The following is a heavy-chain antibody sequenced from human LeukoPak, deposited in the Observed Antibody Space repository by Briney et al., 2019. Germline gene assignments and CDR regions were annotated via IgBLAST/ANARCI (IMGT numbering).Heavy chain of an antibody. CDR2: MNPNSGNT. V-gene: IGHV1-8*01. CDR3: VRGATELGAGTYYYYMDV. CDR1: GYTFTSYD. Sequence: ASVKVSCKASGYTFTSYDINWVRQATGQGLEWMGWMNPNSGNTGYAQKFQGRVTMTRNTSISTAYMELSSLRSEDTAVYYCVRGATELGAGTYYYYMDVWGKGTTVTVSS. D-gene: IGHD7-27*01. J-gene: IGHJ6*03.